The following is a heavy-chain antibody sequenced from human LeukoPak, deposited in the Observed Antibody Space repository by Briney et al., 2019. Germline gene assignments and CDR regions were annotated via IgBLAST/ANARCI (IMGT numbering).Heavy chain of an antibody. CDR1: GFTLSSYE. V-gene: IGHV3-48*03. D-gene: IGHD4-17*01. CDR3: ARDRADYVGAFDI. J-gene: IGHJ3*02. Sequence: GGSLRLSCAASGFTLSSYEMHWVRQAPGKGLEGGSYISGSGNTTYYADSVKGRFTNPRDNANNSLYLQMNSLRAEDTAVYYCARDRADYVGAFDIWGQGTMVTVSS. CDR2: ISGSGNTT.